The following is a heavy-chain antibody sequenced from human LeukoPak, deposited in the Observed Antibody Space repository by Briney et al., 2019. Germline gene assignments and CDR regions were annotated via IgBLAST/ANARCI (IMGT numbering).Heavy chain of an antibody. V-gene: IGHV1-24*01. CDR1: GYTLTELS. D-gene: IGHD6-19*01. Sequence: ASVKVSCKVSGYTLTELSMHWVRQAPGKGLEWMGGFDPEDGETIYAQKFQGRVTMTEDTSTDTAYMELSSLRSEDTAVYYCATWAGIAVADTYYFDYWGQGTLVTVSS. J-gene: IGHJ4*02. CDR2: FDPEDGET. CDR3: ATWAGIAVADTYYFDY.